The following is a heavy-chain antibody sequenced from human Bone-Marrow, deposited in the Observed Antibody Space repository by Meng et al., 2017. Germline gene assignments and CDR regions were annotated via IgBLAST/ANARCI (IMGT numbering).Heavy chain of an antibody. CDR2: FDPEDGET. CDR3: ATVRLAYCGGDCYSRFDY. CDR1: GYTLTELS. J-gene: IGHJ4*02. D-gene: IGHD2-21*02. Sequence: ASVKVSCKVSGYTLTELSMHWVRQAPGKGLEWMGGFDPEDGETIYAQKFQGRVTMTEDTSTDTAYMDLSSLRSEDTAVYYCATVRLAYCGGDCYSRFDYWGQGTLVTVSS. V-gene: IGHV1-24*01.